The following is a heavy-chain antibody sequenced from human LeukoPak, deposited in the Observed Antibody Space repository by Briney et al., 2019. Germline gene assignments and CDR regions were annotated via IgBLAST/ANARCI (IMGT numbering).Heavy chain of an antibody. CDR3: ARWSGVVGTARGWYFDL. J-gene: IGHJ2*01. D-gene: IGHD1-26*01. CDR1: GGSFSGYY. V-gene: IGHV4-34*01. Sequence: SETLSLTCAVYGGSFSGYYWSWIRQPPGKGLEWIGEINHSGSTNYNLSLKSRVTISVDKSKNQFSLKLSSVTAADTAVYYCARWSGVVGTARGWYFDLWGRGTLVTVSS. CDR2: INHSGST.